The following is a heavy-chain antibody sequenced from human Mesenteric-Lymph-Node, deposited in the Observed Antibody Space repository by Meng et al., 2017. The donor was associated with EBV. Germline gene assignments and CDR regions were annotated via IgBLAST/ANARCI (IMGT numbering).Heavy chain of an antibody. CDR2: FYHSGRT. V-gene: IGHV4-4*02. CDR3: ARVTVTGGYYFDY. J-gene: IGHJ4*02. CDR1: GGSIRSSNW. Sequence: VQREEPGPRRVQPSGTLSLPCAVSGGSIRSSNWWSWVRQPPGKGLEWIGEFYHSGRTSYNPSLKSRVSLSVEKSKNHFSLNLSSVTAADTAVYYCARVTVTGGYYFDYWGQGSLVTVSS. D-gene: IGHD3-10*01.